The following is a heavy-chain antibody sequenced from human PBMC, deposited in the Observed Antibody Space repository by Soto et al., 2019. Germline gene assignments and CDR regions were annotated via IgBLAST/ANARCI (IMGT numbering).Heavy chain of an antibody. V-gene: IGHV3-30-3*01. J-gene: IGHJ6*02. CDR3: ARDLLLWFGELRPYYYGMDV. Sequence: GGSLRLSCAASGFTFSSYAMHWVRRAPGKGLERVAVISYDGSNKYYADSVKGRFTISRDNSKNTLYLQMNSLRAEDTAVYYCARDLLLWFGELRPYYYGMDVWGQGTTVTV. D-gene: IGHD3-10*01. CDR1: GFTFSSYA. CDR2: ISYDGSNK.